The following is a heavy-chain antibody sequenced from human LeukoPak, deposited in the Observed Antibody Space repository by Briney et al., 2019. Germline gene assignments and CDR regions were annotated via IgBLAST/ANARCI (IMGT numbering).Heavy chain of an antibody. D-gene: IGHD3-9*01. CDR2: INSEGSST. J-gene: IGHJ5*02. Sequence: PGGSLRLSCAASGFTFSSYWMHWVRQAPGKGLVWVSRINSEGSSTSYADSVKGRFTISRDNAKNTLYLQMNSLRAEDTAVYYCARDNVLRYFDWSLNWFDPWGQGTLVTVSS. CDR3: ARDNVLRYFDWSLNWFDP. V-gene: IGHV3-74*01. CDR1: GFTFSSYW.